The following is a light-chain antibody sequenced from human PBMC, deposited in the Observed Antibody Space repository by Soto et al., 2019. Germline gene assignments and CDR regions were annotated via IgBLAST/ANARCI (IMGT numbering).Light chain of an antibody. V-gene: IGKV1-39*01. CDR1: QSISTY. CDR2: AAS. CDR3: QQSYSTLLIT. Sequence: DIQMTQYPSSLSASVGDRVTITCQASQSISTYLNWYQQKPGKAPKLLIYAASSLQSGVPSRFSGSGSGTDFTLNISSLQPEDFATYYCQQSYSTLLITCRQGTRLEI. J-gene: IGKJ5*01.